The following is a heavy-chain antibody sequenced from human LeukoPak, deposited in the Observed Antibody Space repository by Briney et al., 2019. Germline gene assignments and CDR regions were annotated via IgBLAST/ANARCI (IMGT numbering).Heavy chain of an antibody. CDR1: GFSFSSFA. Sequence: GGSLRLSCAASGFSFSSFAMTWVRQAPGKGLEWVSHISGSGGSTFYADSVKGRFTISRDNSRNTLFLQMNSLRDEDTAVYYCGRGDSRGYLLDSWGQGTLVTVSS. CDR2: ISGSGGST. J-gene: IGHJ4*02. D-gene: IGHD3-22*01. V-gene: IGHV3-23*01. CDR3: GRGDSRGYLLDS.